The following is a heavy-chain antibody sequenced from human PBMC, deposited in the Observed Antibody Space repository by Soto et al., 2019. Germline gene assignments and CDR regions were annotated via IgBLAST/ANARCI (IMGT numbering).Heavy chain of an antibody. Sequence: GGSPRLSSAASGFTFCSYGMPWVRQAGGKVLEWVAVIWYDGSNKYYADSVKGRFTISRDNSKNTLYLQMNSLRAEDTAVYYCERVMVYYDSSGYYVYDAFDIWGQGT. J-gene: IGHJ3*02. CDR2: IWYDGSNK. D-gene: IGHD3-22*01. V-gene: IGHV3-33*01. CDR1: GFTFCSYG. CDR3: ERVMVYYDSSGYYVYDAFDI.